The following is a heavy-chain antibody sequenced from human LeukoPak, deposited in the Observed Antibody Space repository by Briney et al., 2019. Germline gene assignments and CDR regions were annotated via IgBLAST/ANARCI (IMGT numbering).Heavy chain of an antibody. CDR1: GYTFISYD. CDR2: MNPNSGNT. V-gene: IGHV1-8*01. Sequence: ASVKVSCKASGYTFISYDINWVRQATGQGLEWMGWMNPNSGNTGYAQKFQGRGTMTRNTSISTAYMELSSLRSEDTAVYYCARGPYYYDSSGEDYWGQGTLVTVSS. J-gene: IGHJ4*02. D-gene: IGHD3-22*01. CDR3: ARGPYYYDSSGEDY.